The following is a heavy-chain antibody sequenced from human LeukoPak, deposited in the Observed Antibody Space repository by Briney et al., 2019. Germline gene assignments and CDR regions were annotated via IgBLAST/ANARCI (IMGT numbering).Heavy chain of an antibody. CDR1: GGSFSGYY. Sequence: SETLSLTCAVYGGSFSGYYCNWIRQPPGKGLEWIGSIYHSGSTYYNPSLKSRVTISVDTSKNQFSLKLRSVTAADMAVYYCARDDRVTAPTYWGQGTLVTVSS. J-gene: IGHJ4*02. CDR3: ARDDRVTAPTY. CDR2: IYHSGST. D-gene: IGHD1-1*01. V-gene: IGHV4-34*01.